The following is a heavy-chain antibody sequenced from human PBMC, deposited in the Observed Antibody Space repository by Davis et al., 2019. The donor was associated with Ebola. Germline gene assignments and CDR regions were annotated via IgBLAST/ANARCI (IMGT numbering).Heavy chain of an antibody. Sequence: SLKISCAASGFTFDDYAMHWVRQAPGKGLEWVSGISWNSGSIGYADSVKGRFTISRDNAKNSLYLQMNSLRAEDTALYYCAKEGAWYGYYFDYWGQGTLVIVSS. D-gene: IGHD6-19*01. CDR3: AKEGAWYGYYFDY. CDR2: ISWNSGSI. V-gene: IGHV3-9*01. J-gene: IGHJ4*02. CDR1: GFTFDDYA.